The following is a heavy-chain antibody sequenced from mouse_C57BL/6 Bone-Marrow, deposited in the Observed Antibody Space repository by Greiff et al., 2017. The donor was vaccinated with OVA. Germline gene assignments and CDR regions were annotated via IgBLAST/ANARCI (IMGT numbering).Heavy chain of an antibody. CDR1: GFSLTSYG. CDR3: ASGDYGSSYGFAY. D-gene: IGHD1-1*01. J-gene: IGHJ3*01. V-gene: IGHV2-6*01. CDR2: IWGVGST. Sequence: VHLVESGPGLVAPSQSLSITCTVSGFSLTSYGVDWVRQSPGKGLEWLGVIWGVGSTNYNSALKSRLSISKDNSKSQVFLKMNSLQTDDTAMYYCASGDYGSSYGFAYWGQGTLVTVSA.